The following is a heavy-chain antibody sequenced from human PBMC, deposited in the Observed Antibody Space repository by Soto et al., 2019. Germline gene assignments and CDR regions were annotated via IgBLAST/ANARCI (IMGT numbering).Heavy chain of an antibody. Sequence: SETLSLTCIVMTDSMTNRYYYWGWDSQKPGEDQKWIGHIFHTGRTHFNLSLKCRASISVDTSNYLFSLYLMSVTAADTAVYFCARWVEVSLDYFDSWGQG. CDR2: IFHTGRT. V-gene: IGHV4-30-4*02. D-gene: IGHD2-15*01. CDR1: TDSMTNRYYY. J-gene: IGHJ4*02. CDR3: ARWVEVSLDYFDS.